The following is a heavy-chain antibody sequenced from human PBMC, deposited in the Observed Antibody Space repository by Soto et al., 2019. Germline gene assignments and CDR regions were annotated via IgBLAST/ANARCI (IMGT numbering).Heavy chain of an antibody. CDR1: GGSISSGDYY. D-gene: IGHD3-10*01. Sequence: QVQLQESGPGLVKPSQTLSLTCTVSGGSISSGDYYWSWIRQPPGKGLEWIGYIYYSGSTYYNPSLKSRVTIPVDTSQNQFTLKLSSVTAAHTAVYYCARRDGSGSFYYHYGMDVWGQGTPVTVSS. J-gene: IGHJ6*02. V-gene: IGHV4-30-4*01. CDR3: ARRDGSGSFYYHYGMDV. CDR2: IYYSGST.